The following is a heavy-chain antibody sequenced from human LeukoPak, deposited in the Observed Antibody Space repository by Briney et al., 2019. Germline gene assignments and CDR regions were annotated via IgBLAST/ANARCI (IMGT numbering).Heavy chain of an antibody. J-gene: IGHJ4*02. Sequence: KPSETLSLTCTVSGGSISSYYWTWIRQPPGEGLEWIGYIYYSGNTYYNPPLKTRVTISVDTSKNQFSLKLSSVTAADTAVYYCARVGPTSRGLDYWGQGTLVTVSS. D-gene: IGHD1-26*01. CDR1: GGSISSYY. CDR2: IYYSGNT. CDR3: ARVGPTSRGLDY. V-gene: IGHV4-59*01.